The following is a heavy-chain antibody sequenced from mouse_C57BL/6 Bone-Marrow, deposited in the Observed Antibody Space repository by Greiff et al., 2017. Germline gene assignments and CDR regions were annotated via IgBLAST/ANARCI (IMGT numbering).Heavy chain of an antibody. CDR2: IYPGSGST. Sequence: QVQLQQPGAELVKPGASVKMSCKASGYTFTSYWITWVKQRPGAIYPGSGSTNYNEKFKSKATLTVDTSSSTAYMQLSSLTSEDSAVYYCARRGDYGRAGDWYFDVWGTGTTVTVSS. V-gene: IGHV1-55*01. CDR3: ARRGDYGRAGDWYFDV. CDR1: GYTFTSYW. D-gene: IGHD1-1*01. J-gene: IGHJ1*03.